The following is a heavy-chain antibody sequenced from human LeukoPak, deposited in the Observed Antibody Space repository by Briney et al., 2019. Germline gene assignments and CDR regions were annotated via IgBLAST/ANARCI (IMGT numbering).Heavy chain of an antibody. D-gene: IGHD1-26*01. CDR2: TYYRSTWYN. V-gene: IGHV6-1*01. Sequence: SQTLSLTCAISGDSVSSNSVTWNWIRQSPSRGLEWLVRTYYRSTWYNDYAVSVRGRITVNPDTSKNQFSLHLNSVTAADTAVYYCASTLEGATTWFDPWGQGTLVTVSS. CDR1: GDSVSSNSVT. J-gene: IGHJ5*02. CDR3: ASTLEGATTWFDP.